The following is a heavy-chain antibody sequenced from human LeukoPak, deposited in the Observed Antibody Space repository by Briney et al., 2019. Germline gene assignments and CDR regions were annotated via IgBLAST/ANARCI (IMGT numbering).Heavy chain of an antibody. CDR1: GGSISRSSYY. CDR3: ARLSDYPWYQLLSHYYYYMDV. D-gene: IGHD2-2*01. CDR2: MYYSGST. Sequence: KPSETLSLTCTVSGGSISRSSYYCDWIRQPPGKGLEWFGSMYYSGSTYYNPSLKSRVSISVDTSKNHFSLKLSSVTAADTAVYYCARLSDYPWYQLLSHYYYYMDVWGKGSTVTVSS. V-gene: IGHV4-39*02. J-gene: IGHJ6*03.